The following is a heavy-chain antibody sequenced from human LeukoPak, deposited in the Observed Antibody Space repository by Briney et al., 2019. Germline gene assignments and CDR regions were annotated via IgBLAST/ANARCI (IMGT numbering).Heavy chain of an antibody. CDR3: ARVGYCSSTSCSRAFDI. V-gene: IGHV3-9*01. Sequence: GGSLRLSCAVSGFTFDDYAMHWVRQVPGKGLEWVSGISWNSDTIGLADSVKGRFTISRDNAKNSLYLQMNSLRAEDTAVYYCARVGYCSSTSCSRAFDIWGQGTMVTVSS. CDR1: GFTFDDYA. D-gene: IGHD2-2*03. CDR2: ISWNSDTI. J-gene: IGHJ3*02.